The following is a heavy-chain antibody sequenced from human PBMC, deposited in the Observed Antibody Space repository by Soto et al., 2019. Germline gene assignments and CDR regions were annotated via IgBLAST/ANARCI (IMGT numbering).Heavy chain of an antibody. D-gene: IGHD3-22*01. J-gene: IGHJ6*02. CDR3: ARDENDSSGYYRYYYYYGMDV. V-gene: IGHV3-48*02. Sequence: EVQLVESGGGLVQPGGSLRLSCAASGFTFSSYSMNWVRQAPGKGLEWVSYISSSSSTIYYADSVKGRFTISRDNAKNSLYLQMNSLRDEDTAVYYCARDENDSSGYYRYYYYYGMDVWGQGPTVTVSS. CDR1: GFTFSSYS. CDR2: ISSSSSTI.